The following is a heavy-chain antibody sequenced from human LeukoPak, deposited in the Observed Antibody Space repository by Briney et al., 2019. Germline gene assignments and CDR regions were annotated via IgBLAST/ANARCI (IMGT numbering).Heavy chain of an antibody. D-gene: IGHD2-21*01. CDR2: MNPSDQT. V-gene: IGHV1-8*01. J-gene: IGHJ3*02. CDR3: ARYTIANGFDM. Sequence: GASVKVSCKAAGYTSTRPDINWVRQATGKGLEWLGWMNPSDQTGYAQNFQGRLTFTMDINTAYMELSSLTPDDTAVYFCARYTIANGFDMWGQGTMVTVSS. CDR1: GYTSTRPD.